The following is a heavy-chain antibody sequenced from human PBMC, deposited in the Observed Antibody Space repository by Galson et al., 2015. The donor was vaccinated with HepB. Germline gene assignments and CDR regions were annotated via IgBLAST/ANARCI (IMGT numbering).Heavy chain of an antibody. CDR1: GFTFSSYW. V-gene: IGHV3-7*01. D-gene: IGHD4-17*01. CDR2: VKQDGSEK. Sequence: SLRLSCAASGFTFSSYWMSWVRQAPGKGLEWVANVKQDGSEKYHVDSVKGRFTISRDNAKNSLYLQMNSLRAEDTAVYYCASYYGDYMSGFDYWGQGTLVTVSS. CDR3: ASYYGDYMSGFDY. J-gene: IGHJ4*02.